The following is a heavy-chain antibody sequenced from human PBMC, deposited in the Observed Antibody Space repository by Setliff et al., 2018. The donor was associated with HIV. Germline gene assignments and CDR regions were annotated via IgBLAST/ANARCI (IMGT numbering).Heavy chain of an antibody. V-gene: IGHV4-59*01. D-gene: IGHD5-18*01. CDR2: IYYSGST. CDR3: ARILRGYSYGYIEIAFDI. CDR1: GASISSYF. Sequence: SETLSLTCTVSGASISSYFWSWIRQTPGKGLELIGYIYYSGSTNYNPSLKSRVTISVDTSKSQFSLKLASVTAADTAVYYCARILRGYSYGYIEIAFDIWGQGTMVTVSS. J-gene: IGHJ3*02.